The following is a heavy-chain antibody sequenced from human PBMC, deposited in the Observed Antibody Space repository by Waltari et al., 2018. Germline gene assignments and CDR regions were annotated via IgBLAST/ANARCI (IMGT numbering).Heavy chain of an antibody. J-gene: IGHJ4*02. D-gene: IGHD2-15*01. CDR1: GGSINSYY. V-gene: IGHV4-4*07. CDR2: IYSSGSA. Sequence: QVQLQESGPGLVKPSETLSLTCTVSGGSINSYYWSWIRQPAGKGLEWIGRIYSSGSANYNPSLKSRVTMSLDTSKNQFSLKVNSLTAADTAVYYCARGPQKSIGFFFDYWGQGTLVTVSS. CDR3: ARGPQKSIGFFFDY.